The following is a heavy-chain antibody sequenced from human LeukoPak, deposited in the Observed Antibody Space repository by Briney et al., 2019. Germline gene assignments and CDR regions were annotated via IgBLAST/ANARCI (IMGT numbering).Heavy chain of an antibody. V-gene: IGHV1-69*05. CDR1: GGTFSSYA. CDR2: IIPIFGTA. CDR3: ARLVGYCSSTSCLDFDY. D-gene: IGHD2-2*01. Sequence: SVKVSCKASGGTFSSYAISWVRQAPGQGLEWMGGIIPIFGTANYAQKFQGRVTITTDESTSTAYMELSSLRAEDTAVYYCARLVGYCSSTSCLDFDYWGQGTLVTVSS. J-gene: IGHJ4*02.